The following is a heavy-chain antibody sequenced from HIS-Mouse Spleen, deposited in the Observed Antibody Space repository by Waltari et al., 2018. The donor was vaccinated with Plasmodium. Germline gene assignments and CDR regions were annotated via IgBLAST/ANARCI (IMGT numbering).Heavy chain of an antibody. Sequence: EVQLLESGGGLVQPGGSLRLSCAASGFTFSSYAMSWVRQAPGKGVELVSAISGSGGSTYDADSVKGRFTISRDTSKNTLYLQMNSLRAEDTAVYYCAKVIAARDYWGQGTLVTVSS. D-gene: IGHD6-25*01. CDR2: ISGSGGST. CDR3: AKVIAARDY. V-gene: IGHV3-23*01. J-gene: IGHJ4*02. CDR1: GFTFSSYA.